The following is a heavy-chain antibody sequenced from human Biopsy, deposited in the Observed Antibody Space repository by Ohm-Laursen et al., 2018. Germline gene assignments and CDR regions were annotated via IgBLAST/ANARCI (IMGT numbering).Heavy chain of an antibody. D-gene: IGHD1-26*01. V-gene: IGHV4-61*03. CDR2: IYYTGNT. CDR3: ARHAPSYSGSYWRYFDL. CDR1: GGSIGSGGYY. J-gene: IGHJ2*01. Sequence: TLSLTCSASGGSIGSGGYYWSWVRQYPGKGLGWIGYIYYTGNTNYNPSLKVRFTVSVDTSMNPLSLRLPSVTAADTAVYYCARHAPSYSGSYWRYFDLWGRGTLVTVSS.